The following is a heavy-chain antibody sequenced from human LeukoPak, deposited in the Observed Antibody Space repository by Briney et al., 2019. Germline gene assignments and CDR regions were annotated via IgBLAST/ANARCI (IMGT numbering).Heavy chain of an antibody. CDR1: GFTFSSYG. J-gene: IGHJ3*02. D-gene: IGHD2-2*01. CDR3: AKSRAPTADPDAFDI. Sequence: GGSLRLSCAASGFTFSSYGMHWVRQAPGKGLEWLAFIRSGTNREYYADSVKGRFTISRDNSKRSLYLQLRSLKFEDTAVYYCAKSRAPTADPDAFDIWGQGTVVTVSS. V-gene: IGHV3-30*02. CDR2: IRSGTNRE.